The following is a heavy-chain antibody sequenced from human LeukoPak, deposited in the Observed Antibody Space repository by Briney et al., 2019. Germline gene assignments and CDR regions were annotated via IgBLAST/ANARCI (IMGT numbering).Heavy chain of an antibody. D-gene: IGHD7-27*01. V-gene: IGHV3-7*01. J-gene: IGHJ4*02. Sequence: GGSLRLSCAASGFTFNRYWMSWVRQAPGKELQWVANIKQDGSAKYYVDSVKGRFTISRDNAKNSLYLQINSLRVEDTAVYYCARDLNWETYWSQGTLVSVSS. CDR2: IKQDGSAK. CDR3: ARDLNWETY. CDR1: GFTFNRYW.